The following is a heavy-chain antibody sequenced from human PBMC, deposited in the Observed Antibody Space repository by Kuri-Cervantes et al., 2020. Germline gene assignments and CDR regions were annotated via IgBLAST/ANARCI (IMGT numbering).Heavy chain of an antibody. CDR2: INPNSGGT. V-gene: IGHV1-2*02. Sequence: ASVKVSCTASGYTFTGYYMIWVRQAPGQGLEWMGWINPNSGGTKFAQKFQGRVTMTRDTSISTAYMELSSLRSEDTAVYYCARDPWAGTTGNWFDPWGQGTLVTVSS. CDR1: GYTFTGYY. J-gene: IGHJ5*02. CDR3: ARDPWAGTTGNWFDP. D-gene: IGHD1-7*01.